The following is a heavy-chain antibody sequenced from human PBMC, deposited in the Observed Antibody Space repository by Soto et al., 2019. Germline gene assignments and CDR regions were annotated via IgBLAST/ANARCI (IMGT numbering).Heavy chain of an antibody. CDR3: AKGNEWDPTKFGY. D-gene: IGHD1-26*01. CDR1: GFTFSSYA. Sequence: TGGSLRLSCAASGFTFSSYAMSWVRQAPGEGLEWVSAISGSGGSTYYADSVKGRFTISRDNSKKTLYLQMNSLRAEDTAVYYCAKGNEWDPTKFGYWGQGTLVTVSS. J-gene: IGHJ4*02. CDR2: ISGSGGST. V-gene: IGHV3-23*01.